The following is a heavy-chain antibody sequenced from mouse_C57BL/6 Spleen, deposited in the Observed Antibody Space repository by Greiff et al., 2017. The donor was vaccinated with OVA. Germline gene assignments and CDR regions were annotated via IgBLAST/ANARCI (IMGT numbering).Heavy chain of an antibody. CDR3: ARNYYGSTNWYFDV. Sequence: QVHLQQSGPGLVAPSQSLSITCTVSGFSLTSYAISWVRQPPGKGLEWLGVIWTGGGTNYNSALKSRLSISKDNSKSQVFLKMNSLQTDDTARYYCARNYYGSTNWYFDVWGTGTTVTVSS. CDR1: GFSLTSYA. D-gene: IGHD1-1*01. V-gene: IGHV2-9-1*01. J-gene: IGHJ1*03. CDR2: IWTGGGT.